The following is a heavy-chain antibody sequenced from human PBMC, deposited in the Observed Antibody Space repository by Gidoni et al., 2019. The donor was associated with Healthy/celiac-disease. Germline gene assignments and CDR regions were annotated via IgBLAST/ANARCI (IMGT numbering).Heavy chain of an antibody. J-gene: IGHJ6*02. CDR2: ISSSGSTI. CDR1: GGTFRSKE. Sequence: EVQRVESGGGWVQHGGSLRLSCAASGGTFRSKEMNWVRQAPGKGLEWVSYISSSGSTIYYADSVKGRFTISGDNAKNSLYLQMNSLRAEDTAVYYCARDALEWPRYYYYGMDVWGQGTTVTVSS. D-gene: IGHD3-3*01. CDR3: ARDALEWPRYYYYGMDV. V-gene: IGHV3-48*03.